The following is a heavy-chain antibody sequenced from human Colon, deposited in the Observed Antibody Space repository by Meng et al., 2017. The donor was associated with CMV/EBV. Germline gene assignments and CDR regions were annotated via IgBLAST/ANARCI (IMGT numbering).Heavy chain of an antibody. CDR3: VRSSGWSLFDY. J-gene: IGHJ4*02. D-gene: IGHD6-19*01. CDR2: IRSDGSAT. CDR1: GYTFSDYY. V-gene: IGHV1-2*02. Sequence: QAQLMQAGAGVKEPWASVKVSCKTSGYTFSDYYMHWVRQAPGQGLEWMGWIRSDGSATNYAQKFRGRVTMTRDASVSTAYMELSGLTSDDTAVYFCVRSSGWSLFDYWGPGALVTVSS.